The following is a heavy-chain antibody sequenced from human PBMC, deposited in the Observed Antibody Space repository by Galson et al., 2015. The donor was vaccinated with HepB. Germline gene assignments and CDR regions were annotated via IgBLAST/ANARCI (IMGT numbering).Heavy chain of an antibody. CDR2: ISAYNGNT. CDR3: AGHACSSTSCKYFPELGYFDL. D-gene: IGHD2-2*01. J-gene: IGHJ2*01. CDR1: GYTFTSYG. Sequence: SVKVSCKASGYTFTSYGISWVRQAPGQGLEWMGWISAYNGNTNYAQKLQGRVTMTTDTSTSTAYMELRSLRSDDTAVYYCAGHACSSTSCKYFPELGYFDLWGRGTLVTVSS. V-gene: IGHV1-18*01.